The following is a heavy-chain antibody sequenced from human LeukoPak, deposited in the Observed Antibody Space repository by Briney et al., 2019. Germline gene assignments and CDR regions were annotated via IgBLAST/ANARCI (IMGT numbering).Heavy chain of an antibody. Sequence: GASVKVSCKASGYTFTSYGISWVRQAPGQGLEWMGGFDPEDGETIYAQKFQGRVTMTEDTSTDTAYMELSSLRSEDTAVYYCATIIVGATGDYYHDAFDIWGQGTMVTVSS. V-gene: IGHV1-24*01. CDR2: FDPEDGET. CDR1: GYTFTSYG. CDR3: ATIIVGATGDYYHDAFDI. D-gene: IGHD1-26*01. J-gene: IGHJ3*02.